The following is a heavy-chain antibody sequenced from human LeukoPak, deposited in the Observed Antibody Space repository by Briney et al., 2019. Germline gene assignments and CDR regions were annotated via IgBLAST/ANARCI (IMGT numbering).Heavy chain of an antibody. CDR2: IYYTGDT. CDR3: ARGYDILTAYYPLDY. V-gene: IGHV4-59*01. J-gene: IGHJ4*02. D-gene: IGHD3-9*01. Sequence: PSETLSLTCTVSGGSISSYYWSWIRQPPGKGLEWIGYIYYTGDTNYNPSLKGRVIISVDTSKNQFSLKLSSVTAADTAIYYCARGYDILTAYYPLDYWGQGTLVTVSS. CDR1: GGSISSYY.